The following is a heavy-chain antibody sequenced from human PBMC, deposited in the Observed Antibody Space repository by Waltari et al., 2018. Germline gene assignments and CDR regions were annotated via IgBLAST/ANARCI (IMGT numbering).Heavy chain of an antibody. J-gene: IGHJ6*02. D-gene: IGHD6-6*01. CDR2: ISGSGGST. CDR3: AKSIAANRYYYYGMDV. CDR1: GFTFSSYA. V-gene: IGHV3-23*01. Sequence: EVQLLESGGGLVQPGGSLRLSCAASGFTFSSYAMSWVRQAPGKGLEWVSAISGSGGSTYDAESVKVRLTISRDNSKNTRYLQMNSLRAEDTAVYYCAKSIAANRYYYYGMDVWGQGTTVTVSS.